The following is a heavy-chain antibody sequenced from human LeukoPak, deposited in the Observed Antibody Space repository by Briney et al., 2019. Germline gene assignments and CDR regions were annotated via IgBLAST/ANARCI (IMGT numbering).Heavy chain of an antibody. CDR2: TTGHGGAA. D-gene: IGHD3-22*01. CDR1: GFTFSSYA. V-gene: IGHV3-23*01. Sequence: GGSLRLFCAAPGFTFSSYAMICVRQSTGRGLEWVSSTTGHGGAAYYSNSVKGRFTIHRDISRHTLYLQMNSQIAEDTAVYHCAIDWRNCPGSSGNYYRRDGDSWGQGTLVTVSS. CDR3: AIDWRNCPGSSGNYYRRDGDS. J-gene: IGHJ5*01.